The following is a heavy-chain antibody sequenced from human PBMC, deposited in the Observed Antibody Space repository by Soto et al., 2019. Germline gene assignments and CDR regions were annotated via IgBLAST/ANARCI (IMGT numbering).Heavy chain of an antibody. Sequence: EVQLVESGGGLIQPGGSLRLSCAASGFTVSSNYMSWVRQAPGKGLEWVSVIYSGDTTYYADSVKGRFTISRDHSKNTLYLQMNRLSAEDTAVYYCARYFGTLYGMDVWGQGNTVTAPS. CDR2: IYSGDTT. V-gene: IGHV3-53*01. D-gene: IGHD3-10*01. CDR1: GFTVSSNY. J-gene: IGHJ6*02. CDR3: ARYFGTLYGMDV.